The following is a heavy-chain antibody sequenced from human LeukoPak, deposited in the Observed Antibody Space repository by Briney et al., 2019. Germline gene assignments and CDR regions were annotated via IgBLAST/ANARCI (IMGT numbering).Heavy chain of an antibody. Sequence: ASVKVSCKASGYTFTSYDINWVRQATGQGLEWMGWMNPNSGNTGYAQKFQGRVTITRNTSISTAYMELSSLRSEDTAVYYCARARNSSGWTFEDYWGQGTLVTVSS. J-gene: IGHJ4*02. CDR2: MNPNSGNT. D-gene: IGHD6-19*01. V-gene: IGHV1-8*03. CDR1: GYTFTSYD. CDR3: ARARNSSGWTFEDY.